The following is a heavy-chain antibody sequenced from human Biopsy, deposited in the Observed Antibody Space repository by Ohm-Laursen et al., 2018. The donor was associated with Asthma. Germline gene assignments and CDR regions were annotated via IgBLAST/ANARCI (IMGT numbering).Heavy chain of an antibody. CDR1: GGTFSNYV. CDR2: IIPMYGVP. Sequence: EASVKVSCKASGGTFSNYVFSWVRQAPGQGLEWMGGIIPMYGVPKVAQKFQGRVTITADESTSTAYMEMSSLRSEDTAIYYCARVDAIMISGDFYFYSGFDLWGQGTTVRVSS. D-gene: IGHD3-16*01. J-gene: IGHJ6*02. V-gene: IGHV1-69*13. CDR3: ARVDAIMISGDFYFYSGFDL.